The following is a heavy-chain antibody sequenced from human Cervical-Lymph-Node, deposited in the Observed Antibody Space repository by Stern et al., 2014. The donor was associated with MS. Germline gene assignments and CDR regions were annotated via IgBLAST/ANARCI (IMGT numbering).Heavy chain of an antibody. V-gene: IGHV4-59*01. CDR2: IYYSGST. Sequence: QLQLQESGPGLVKPSETLSLTCTVSGGSIRGYDCSWIRQPPGKGLEWIGHIYYSGSTNYIPSLKSRVSISIDTPKNQFSLKLSSVTAADTAVYYCARSRDAYSPLAYWGQGALVTVSS. CDR1: GGSIRGYD. J-gene: IGHJ4*02. D-gene: IGHD5-24*01. CDR3: ARSRDAYSPLAY.